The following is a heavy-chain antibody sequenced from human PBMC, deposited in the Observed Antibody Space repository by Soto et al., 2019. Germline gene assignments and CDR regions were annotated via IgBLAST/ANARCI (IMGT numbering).Heavy chain of an antibody. V-gene: IGHV3-30*18. CDR3: AKAQNSGSYRYYYYYGMDV. D-gene: IGHD1-26*01. J-gene: IGHJ6*02. Sequence: PGGSLRLSCAASGFTFSSYGMHWVRQAPGKGLEWVAVISYDGSNKYYADSVKGRFTISRDNSKNTLYLQMNSLRAEDTAVYYCAKAQNSGSYRYYYYYGMDVWGHGTTVTVSS. CDR1: GFTFSSYG. CDR2: ISYDGSNK.